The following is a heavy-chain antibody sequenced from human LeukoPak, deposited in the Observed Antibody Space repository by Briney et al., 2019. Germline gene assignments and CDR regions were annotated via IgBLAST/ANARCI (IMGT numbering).Heavy chain of an antibody. CDR3: ARYNIVGGTGRFDY. V-gene: IGHV3-21*01. Sequence: GGSLRLSCVASGFTFSNYNMNWVRQAPGKGLEWVSSIISSSRYIYYTDSVKGRFTISRDNAKNLLYLQMNSLRAEDTAVYYCARYNIVGGTGRFDYWGQGTLVTVSS. CDR2: IISSSRYI. J-gene: IGHJ4*02. CDR1: GFTFSNYN. D-gene: IGHD1-26*01.